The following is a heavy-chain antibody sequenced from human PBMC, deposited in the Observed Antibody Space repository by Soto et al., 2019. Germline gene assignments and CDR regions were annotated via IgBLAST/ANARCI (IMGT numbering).Heavy chain of an antibody. D-gene: IGHD2-2*01. J-gene: IGHJ5*02. CDR1: GYTLTELS. Sequence: ASVKVSCKVSGYTLTELSMHWVRQAPGKGLEWMGGIDPDDGETIYAQKFQGRVTMTENTSTDTAYMELSSLRSEDTAVYYCARAPFAAVPAATRWFDPWGQGPLVTVSS. CDR3: ARAPFAAVPAATRWFDP. CDR2: IDPDDGET. V-gene: IGHV1-24*01.